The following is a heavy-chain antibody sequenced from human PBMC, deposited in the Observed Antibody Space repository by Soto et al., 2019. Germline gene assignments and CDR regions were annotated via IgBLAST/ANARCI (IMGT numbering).Heavy chain of an antibody. CDR1: GYSFFSYY. V-gene: IGHV1-46*01. CDR2: FLASGGNT. D-gene: IGHD3-3*02. Sequence: ASVKVSCKASGYSFFSYYIHWVRQAPGQGLEWMGRFLASGGNTDYAQRFRGRVSMTRDTSTTNTVSLELTSRTSDDTAVYYCARGGATIFGVIDSWGQGTRVTVSS. J-gene: IGHJ4*02. CDR3: ARGGATIFGVIDS.